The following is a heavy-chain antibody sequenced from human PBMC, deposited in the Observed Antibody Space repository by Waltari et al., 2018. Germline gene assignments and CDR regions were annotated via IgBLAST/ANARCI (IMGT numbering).Heavy chain of an antibody. CDR3: ARVVVFPMGYAFDI. V-gene: IGHV4-39*07. CDR2: IYYSGST. D-gene: IGHD2-15*01. Sequence: QLQLQESGPGLVKPSATLSLTCTVSGGSISSSSYYWGWIRQPPGKGLEWIGSIYYSGSTYYNPSLKSRVTISVDTSKNQFSLKLSSVTAADTAVYYCARVVVFPMGYAFDIWGQGTMVTVSS. CDR1: GGSISSSSYY. J-gene: IGHJ3*02.